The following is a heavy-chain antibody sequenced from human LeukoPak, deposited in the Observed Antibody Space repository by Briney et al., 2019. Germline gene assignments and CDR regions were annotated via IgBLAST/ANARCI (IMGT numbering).Heavy chain of an antibody. Sequence: GESLKISCKGSGYSFTSYWIGWVRQMPGKGLEWMGIIYPGDSDTRYSPSFQGQVTISADKSISTAYLQWSSLKAPDTAMYYCARSPPGGDYYYYGMDVWGQGTTVTVSS. D-gene: IGHD3-16*01. J-gene: IGHJ6*02. CDR1: GYSFTSYW. V-gene: IGHV5-51*01. CDR2: IYPGDSDT. CDR3: ARSPPGGDYYYYGMDV.